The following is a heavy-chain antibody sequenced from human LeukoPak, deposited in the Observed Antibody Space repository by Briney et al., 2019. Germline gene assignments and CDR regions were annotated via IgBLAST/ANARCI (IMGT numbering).Heavy chain of an antibody. CDR2: IDNDGSDT. D-gene: IGHD3-3*02. V-gene: IGHV3-74*03. CDR1: GFTFSSYW. Sequence: HPGGSLRLSCAASGFTFSSYWMHWVRQAPGKGLVWVARIDNDGSDTKYADSVKGRFTISRDNAKNTLFLQMKSLRADDTAVYYCARDGILGSHDYWGQGTLVTVSS. J-gene: IGHJ4*02. CDR3: ARDGILGSHDY.